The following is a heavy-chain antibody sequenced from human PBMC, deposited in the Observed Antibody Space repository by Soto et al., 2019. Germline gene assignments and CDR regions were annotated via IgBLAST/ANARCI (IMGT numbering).Heavy chain of an antibody. D-gene: IGHD6-13*01. Sequence: GEPLKISCKGSGYSFTSYWISWVRQMPGKGLEWMGRIDPSDSYTNYSPSFQGHVTISADKSISTAYLQWSSLKASDTAMYYCARRASSHYGMDVWGQGTTVTVSS. J-gene: IGHJ6*02. CDR1: GYSFTSYW. V-gene: IGHV5-10-1*01. CDR2: IDPSDSYT. CDR3: ARRASSHYGMDV.